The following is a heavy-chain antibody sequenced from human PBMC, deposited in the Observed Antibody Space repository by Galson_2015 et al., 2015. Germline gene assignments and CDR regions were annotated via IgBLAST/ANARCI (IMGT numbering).Heavy chain of an antibody. CDR1: GFSLSTSGVG. D-gene: IGHD3-22*01. V-gene: IGHV2-5*01. Sequence: PALVKPTQTLTLTCTFSGFSLSTSGVGVGWIRQPPGKALEWLALIYWNDDKRYSPSLESRLTITKDTSKNQVVLTMTNMDPVDAATYYCAHSRVSSSGYHSSYYYYYGMDVWGQETTVTVSS. J-gene: IGHJ6*02. CDR3: AHSRVSSSGYHSSYYYYYGMDV. CDR2: IYWNDDK.